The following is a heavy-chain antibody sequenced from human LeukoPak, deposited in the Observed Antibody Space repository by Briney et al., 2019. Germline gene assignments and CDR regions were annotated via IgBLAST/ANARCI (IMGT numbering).Heavy chain of an antibody. J-gene: IGHJ6*04. CDR2: IYHSGST. V-gene: IGHV4-38-2*02. D-gene: IGHD2-2*01. CDR1: GYSISSGYY. Sequence: SETLSLTCTVSGYSISSGYYWGWLRQPPGKGLEWIGSIYHSGSTYYNPSLKSRVTISVDTSKNQFSLQLSSVTAADTAVYYCARDDCSRTSCYFGVDVWDKGTTVTVSS. CDR3: ARDDCSRTSCYFGVDV.